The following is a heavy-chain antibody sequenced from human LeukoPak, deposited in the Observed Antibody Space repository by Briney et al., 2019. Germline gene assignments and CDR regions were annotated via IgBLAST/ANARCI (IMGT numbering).Heavy chain of an antibody. V-gene: IGHV3-7*01. CDR3: ARGRYCSGAGCHYFDY. Sequence: GGSLRLSCAVSGFTFNSYGMSWVRQAPGKGLEGVANINQDGSEKFYVDSVKGRFTISRDNPKNSLYLQMNSLRAEDTAVYYCARGRYCSGAGCHYFDYWGQGTLVTVSS. CDR2: INQDGSEK. D-gene: IGHD2-15*01. J-gene: IGHJ4*02. CDR1: GFTFNSYG.